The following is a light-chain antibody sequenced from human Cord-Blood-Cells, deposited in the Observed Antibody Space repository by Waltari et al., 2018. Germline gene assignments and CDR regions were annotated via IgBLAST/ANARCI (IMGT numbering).Light chain of an antibody. V-gene: IGKV3-11*01. CDR3: QQRSNWPPRYT. J-gene: IGKJ2*01. CDR2: DAS. CDR1: QSVSSY. Sequence: IVLTQSPATLSLSPGERATLSCRASQSVSSYLAWYQQKPGQAPRLLIYDASNRATGIPARFSGSGSGTDCTLTISSLEPEDFAVYYCQQRSNWPPRYTFGQGTKLEIK.